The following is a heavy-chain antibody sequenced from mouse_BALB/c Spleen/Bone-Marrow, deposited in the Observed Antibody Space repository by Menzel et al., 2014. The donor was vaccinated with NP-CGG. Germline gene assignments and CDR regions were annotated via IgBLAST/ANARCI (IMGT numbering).Heavy chain of an antibody. CDR3: ASLYFYGSSYYTMDY. V-gene: IGHV5-6-5*01. CDR2: ISSGGST. D-gene: IGHD1-1*01. CDR1: GFTFSSYA. J-gene: IGHJ4*01. Sequence: DVKLVESGGGLVKPGGSLKLSCAASGFTFSSYAMSWVRQTPEKRLEWVASISSGGSTYYPDSVKGRFTISRDNARNILYLQMSSLRSEDPAMYSCASLYFYGSSYYTMDYWGQGTSVTVSS.